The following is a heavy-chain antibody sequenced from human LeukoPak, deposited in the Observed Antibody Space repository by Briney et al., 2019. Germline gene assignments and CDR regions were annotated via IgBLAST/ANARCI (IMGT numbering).Heavy chain of an antibody. CDR3: ARESRDGYNSGLPADY. V-gene: IGHV1-69*01. CDR2: IIPIFGTA. CDR1: EGTFSSYA. D-gene: IGHD5-24*01. J-gene: IGHJ4*02. Sequence: ASVKVSCKASEGTFSSYAISWVRQAPGQGLEWMGGIIPIFGTANYAQKFQGRVTITADESTSTAYMELSSLRSEDTAVYYCARESRDGYNSGLPADYWGQGTLVTVSS.